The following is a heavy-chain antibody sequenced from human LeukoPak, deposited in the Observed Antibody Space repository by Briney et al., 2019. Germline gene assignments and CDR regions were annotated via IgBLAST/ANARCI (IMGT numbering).Heavy chain of an antibody. D-gene: IGHD3-22*01. CDR1: GFTFTSYA. V-gene: IGHV3-23*01. CDR2: ISGSGGST. CDR3: VKGGGDYYDSSGYPGLGDL. J-gene: IGHJ5*02. Sequence: GGSLRLSCAASGFTFTSYAMSWVRQAPGKGLEWVSSISGSGGSTYDADSVRGRFTISRDNSKNTLSLQMSSLRGDDTALYYCVKGGGDYYDSSGYPGLGDLWGRGTLVTVSS.